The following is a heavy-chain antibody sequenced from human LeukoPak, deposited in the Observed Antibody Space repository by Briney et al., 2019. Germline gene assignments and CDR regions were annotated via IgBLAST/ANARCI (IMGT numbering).Heavy chain of an antibody. V-gene: IGHV3-48*03. CDR3: ARGGSGYAWAFDI. CDR2: ISGSGNTL. CDR1: GFTFNNYG. Sequence: GGSLRLSCAASGFTFNNYGINWVRQAPGKGLEWVSYISGSGNTLYYADSVKGRFTISRDNAKSTLYLHMDSLRAEDTGLYYCARGGSGYAWAFDIWGQGTMLTVSS. J-gene: IGHJ3*02. D-gene: IGHD5-12*01.